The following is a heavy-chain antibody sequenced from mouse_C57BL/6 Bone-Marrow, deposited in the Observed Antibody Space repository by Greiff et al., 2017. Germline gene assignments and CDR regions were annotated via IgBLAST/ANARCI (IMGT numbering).Heavy chain of an antibody. CDR1: GFTFSDYY. V-gene: IGHV5-12*01. CDR2: ISNGGGST. Sequence: EVKLVESGGGLVQPGGSLKLSCAASGFTFSDYYMYWVRQTPEKTLEWVAYISNGGGSTYYPDTVKGRFTISRDNAKNTLYLQMSRLKSEDTAMYYCARPPRGYGSSLSYWYFDVWGTGTTVTVSS. J-gene: IGHJ1*03. D-gene: IGHD1-1*01. CDR3: ARPPRGYGSSLSYWYFDV.